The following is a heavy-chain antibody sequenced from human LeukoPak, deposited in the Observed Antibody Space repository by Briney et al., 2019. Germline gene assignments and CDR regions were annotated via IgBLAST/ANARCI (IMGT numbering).Heavy chain of an antibody. CDR2: IYSNHDR. J-gene: IGHJ3*02. V-gene: IGHV2-5*01. CDR3: AHRATGYGFDI. D-gene: IGHD1-1*01. Sequence: KGSGPTLLHPPQTLTLTCTFSGFSLGARGGGVGWIRQPPGRALDCLALIYSNHDRRYSPSLKTRLTITKDTSRNQVVLTMTNMDPVDTATYYCAHRATGYGFDIWGQGTMVTVSA. CDR1: GFSLGARGGG.